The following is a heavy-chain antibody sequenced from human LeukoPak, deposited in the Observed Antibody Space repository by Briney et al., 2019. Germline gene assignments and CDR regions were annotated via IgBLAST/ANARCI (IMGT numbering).Heavy chain of an antibody. V-gene: IGHV3-7*01. CDR3: AREMGGYSGYEDAFDI. Sequence: GGSLRLSCAASGLTFSSYWMSWVRQAPGKGLEWVANIKQDGSEKYYVDSVKGRFTISRDNAKNSLYLQMNSLRAEDTAVYYCAREMGGYSGYEDAFDIWGQGTMVTVSS. D-gene: IGHD5-12*01. CDR2: IKQDGSEK. J-gene: IGHJ3*02. CDR1: GLTFSSYW.